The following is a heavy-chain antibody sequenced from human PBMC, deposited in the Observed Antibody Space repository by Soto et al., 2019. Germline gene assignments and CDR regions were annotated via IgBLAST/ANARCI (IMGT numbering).Heavy chain of an antibody. CDR3: ASQSIAAAGLYYYYGMDV. D-gene: IGHD6-13*01. J-gene: IGHJ6*02. V-gene: IGHV5-51*01. CDR2: IYPGDSDT. Sequence: GESLKISCKGSGYSFTSYWIGWVRQMPGKGLEWMGIIYPGDSDTRYSPSFQGQVTISADKSISTAYLQWSGLKASDTAMYYCASQSIAAAGLYYYYGMDVWGQGTTVTVSS. CDR1: GYSFTSYW.